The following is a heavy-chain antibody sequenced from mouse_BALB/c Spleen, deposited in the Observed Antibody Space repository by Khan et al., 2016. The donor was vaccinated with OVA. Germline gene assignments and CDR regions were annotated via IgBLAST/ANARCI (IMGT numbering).Heavy chain of an antibody. CDR2: ISYSGSP. J-gene: IGHJ2*01. D-gene: IGHD1-2*01. CDR1: GYSITSGYG. Sequence: EVQLQQSGPGLVKPSQSLSLTCTVTGYSITSGYGWHWIRQFPGNKLEWMGYISYSGSPTYNPSLKSRISISRDTSKNQFFLQLNSVTTEDTATYYCARTARIKYWGQGTTLTVSS. V-gene: IGHV3-1*02. CDR3: ARTARIKY.